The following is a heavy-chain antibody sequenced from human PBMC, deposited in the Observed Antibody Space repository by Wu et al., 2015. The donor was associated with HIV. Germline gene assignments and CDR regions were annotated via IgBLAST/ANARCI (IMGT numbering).Heavy chain of an antibody. D-gene: IGHD3-10*01. Sequence: QVYLVQSGAEVKKPGSSVKVSCKASGGTFSSYVFTWVRQAPGQGLEWMGSLIPIFGTAKYAQNIQGRVTITAEKSTSTAYMELSRLTSEDTAVYYCARKGSGSWDYWGQGTLITVXS. CDR1: GGTFSSYV. CDR2: LIPIFGTA. V-gene: IGHV1-69*13. J-gene: IGHJ4*02. CDR3: ARKGSGSWDY.